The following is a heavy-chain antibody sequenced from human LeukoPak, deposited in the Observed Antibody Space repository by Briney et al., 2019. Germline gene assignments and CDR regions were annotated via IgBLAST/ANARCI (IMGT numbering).Heavy chain of an antibody. V-gene: IGHV1-18*01. CDR2: ISAYNGNT. Sequence: ASETVSCKPSGYTFTSYGISWVRQAPGQRLEWMGWISAYNGNTNYAQKLQGRVTMTTDTSTSTGYMELRSLRSDDTAVYYCARWPGPRWFGDYYFDYWGQGTLVTVSS. D-gene: IGHD3-10*01. CDR3: ARWPGPRWFGDYYFDY. J-gene: IGHJ4*02. CDR1: GYTFTSYG.